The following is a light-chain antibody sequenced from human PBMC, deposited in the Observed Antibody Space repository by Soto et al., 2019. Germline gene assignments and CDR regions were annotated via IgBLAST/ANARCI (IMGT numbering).Light chain of an antibody. CDR2: GAS. CDR1: QSLSSN. J-gene: IGKJ1*01. Sequence: EVVMTQSPATLSVSPGERATLSCRASQSLSSNLAWYQQKPGQAPRLLIYGASTRATAVPARFSGSGSGTEFTLTISSLQSEDFAVYYCQQYNNWWTFGQGTKVEI. V-gene: IGKV3-15*01. CDR3: QQYNNWWT.